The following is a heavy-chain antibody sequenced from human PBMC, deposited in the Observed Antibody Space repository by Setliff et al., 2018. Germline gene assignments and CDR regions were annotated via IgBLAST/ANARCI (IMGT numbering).Heavy chain of an antibody. CDR3: ARLRYYGSGSYLDY. D-gene: IGHD3-10*01. CDR1: GHSISSGYY. V-gene: IGHV4-38-2*01. Sequence: SETLSLTCAVSGHSISSGYYWGWIRQPPGKGLEWIGSIYHSGSTYYNPSLKSRVTISVDTSKNQFSLKLSSVTAADTAVYYCARLRYYGSGSYLDYWGQGTLVTVSS. CDR2: IYHSGST. J-gene: IGHJ4*02.